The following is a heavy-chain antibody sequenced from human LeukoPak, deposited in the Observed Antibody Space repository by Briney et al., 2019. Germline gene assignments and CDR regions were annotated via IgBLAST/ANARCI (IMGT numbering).Heavy chain of an antibody. Sequence: SETLSLTCTVSGGSISSYYWSWIRQPPGKGLEWIGYIYYSGSTNYNPSLKSRVTISVDTSKNQFSLKLSSVTAADTAVYYCARGVATISHEPFDYWGQGTLVTVSP. CDR2: IYYSGST. V-gene: IGHV4-59*12. D-gene: IGHD5-12*01. CDR1: GGSISSYY. J-gene: IGHJ4*02. CDR3: ARGVATISHEPFDY.